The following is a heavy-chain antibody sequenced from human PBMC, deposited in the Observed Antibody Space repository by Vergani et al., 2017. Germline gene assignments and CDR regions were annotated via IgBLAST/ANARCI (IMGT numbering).Heavy chain of an antibody. D-gene: IGHD6-6*01. J-gene: IGHJ3*02. Sequence: QVQLVQSGAEVKKPGASVKVSCKVSGYTLTELSMHLVRQAPGKVLEWMGGFDPEDGETIYAQKFQGRVTMTEDTSTDTAYMELSSLRSEDTAVYYCATGPYSRSAFDIWGQGTMVTVSS. V-gene: IGHV1-24*01. CDR3: ATGPYSRSAFDI. CDR2: FDPEDGET. CDR1: GYTLTELS.